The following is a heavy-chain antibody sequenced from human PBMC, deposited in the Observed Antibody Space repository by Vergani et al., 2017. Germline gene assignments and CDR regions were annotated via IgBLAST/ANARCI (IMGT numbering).Heavy chain of an antibody. D-gene: IGHD1-1*01. CDR3: ATKSCGTPGCQIGYFRE. CDR2: ISYDGTQK. J-gene: IGHJ1*01. V-gene: IGHV3-30*03. Sequence: QVHLVESGGGVVQPGRSLRLSCVVSGFTSSYYGMHWVRQAPGKGLEWVAVISYDGTQKYYADSVKGRFTISRDNSKSTLYLQMNSVRTEDTAVYYCATKSCGTPGCQIGYFREWGQGTLVTVSS. CDR1: GFTSSYYG.